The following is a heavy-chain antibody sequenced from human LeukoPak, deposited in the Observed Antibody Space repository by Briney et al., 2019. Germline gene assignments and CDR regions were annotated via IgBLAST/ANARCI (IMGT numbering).Heavy chain of an antibody. D-gene: IGHD3-16*02. CDR1: GYTFTSYD. CDR2: MNPNSGNT. J-gene: IGHJ4*02. V-gene: IGHV1-8*01. Sequence: ASVKVSCKASGYTFTSYDINWVRQATGQGLEWMGWMNPNSGNTGYAQKFQGRVTMTRNTSISTAYMELSSLRSEDTAVYYCARGRRYYDYVWGSYRWIDYWGQGTLVTVSS. CDR3: ARGRRYYDYVWGSYRWIDY.